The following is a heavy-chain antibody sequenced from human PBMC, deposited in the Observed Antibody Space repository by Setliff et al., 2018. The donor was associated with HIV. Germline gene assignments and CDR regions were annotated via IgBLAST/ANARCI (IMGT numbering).Heavy chain of an antibody. D-gene: IGHD2-21*02. Sequence: SETLSLTCTVSGGSISSHYWSWIRQPPGKGLEWIGSIYYSGSTNYNPSLKSRVTISVDTSKNQFSLKLSSVTAADTAVYYCAREEGIVVVTATDAFDIWGQGTMGTVSS. V-gene: IGHV4-59*11. J-gene: IGHJ3*02. CDR3: AREEGIVVVTATDAFDI. CDR2: IYYSGST. CDR1: GGSISSHY.